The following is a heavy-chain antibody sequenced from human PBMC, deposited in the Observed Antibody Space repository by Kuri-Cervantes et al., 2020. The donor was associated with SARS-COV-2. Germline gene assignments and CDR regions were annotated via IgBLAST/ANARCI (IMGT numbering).Heavy chain of an antibody. D-gene: IGHD2-15*01. CDR1: GGSISSGSYY. Sequence: TMSLTCTVAGGSISSGSYYWSWIRQPAGKGLEWIGRIYTSGSTNYNPSLKSRVTISVDTSKNQFSLKLSSVTDADTAVYYCASSGHKVAFDIWVQGTKVTVSS. CDR2: IYTSGST. CDR3: ASSGHKVAFDI. V-gene: IGHV4-61*02. J-gene: IGHJ3*02.